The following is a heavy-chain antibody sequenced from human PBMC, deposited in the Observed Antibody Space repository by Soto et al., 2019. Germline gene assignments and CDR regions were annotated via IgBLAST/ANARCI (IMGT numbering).Heavy chain of an antibody. CDR1: GGTFSSYA. J-gene: IGHJ4*02. V-gene: IGHV1-69*12. CDR2: IIPIFGTA. CDR3: HCMTPTVTTGRICDY. Sequence: QVQLVQSGAEVKKPGSSVKVSCKASGGTFSSYAISWVRQAPGQGLEWMGGIIPIFGTANYAQKFQGRVTSTADESTSTAYTELTSLRSEDTAVYYCHCMTPTVTTGRICDYWGQGTLVTVSS. D-gene: IGHD4-17*01.